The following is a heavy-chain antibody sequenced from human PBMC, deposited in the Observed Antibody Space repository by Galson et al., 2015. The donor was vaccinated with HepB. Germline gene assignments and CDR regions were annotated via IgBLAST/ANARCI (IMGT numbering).Heavy chain of an antibody. Sequence: SLRLSCAASGFTFSSYGMHWVRQAPGKGLEWVAVISYDGSNKNYADYVKGRFTISRDNSKNTLYLQMNSLRAEDTAVYYCAKDSNYDYYYMDVWGKGTTVTVSS. CDR3: AKDSNYDYYYMDV. CDR2: ISYDGSNK. CDR1: GFTFSSYG. J-gene: IGHJ6*03. V-gene: IGHV3-30*18. D-gene: IGHD2-2*01.